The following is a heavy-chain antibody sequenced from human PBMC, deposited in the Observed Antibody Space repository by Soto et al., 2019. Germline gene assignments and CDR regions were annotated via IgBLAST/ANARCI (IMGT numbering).Heavy chain of an antibody. J-gene: IGHJ4*02. CDR1: GFTFSSYA. CDR3: ATYCSAASCYSR. D-gene: IGHD2-15*01. Sequence: WGSLRVPCAAVGFTFSSYAMSCVRQAPGKGLEWVATISLSGSGIFYLDSVKGRFTISRDNAQNSLFLQMNSLRAEDTAVYFCATYCSAASCYSRWGQGTLVTVSS. V-gene: IGHV3-7*01. CDR2: ISLSGSGI.